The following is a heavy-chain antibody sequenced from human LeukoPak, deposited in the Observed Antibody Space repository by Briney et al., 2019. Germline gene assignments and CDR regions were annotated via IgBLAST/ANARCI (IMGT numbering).Heavy chain of an antibody. V-gene: IGHV4-34*01. D-gene: IGHD3-10*01. CDR3: ARERRYYYGSGKRYGMDV. J-gene: IGHJ6*04. CDR2: INHSGST. Sequence: SGTLSLTCAVYGGSFSGYYWSWIRQPPGKGLEWIGEINHSGSTNYNPSLKSRVTISVDTSKNQFSLKLSSVTAADTAVYYCARERRYYYGSGKRYGMDVWGKGTTVTVSS. CDR1: GGSFSGYY.